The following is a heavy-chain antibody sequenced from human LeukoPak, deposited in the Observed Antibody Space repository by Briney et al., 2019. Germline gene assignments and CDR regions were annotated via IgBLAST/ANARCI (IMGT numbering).Heavy chain of an antibody. CDR2: ISSSSSTI. Sequence: PGGSLRLSCAASGFTFSSYSMNWVRQAPGKGLEWVSYISSSSSTIYYADSVKGRFTISRDNSKNTLYLQMNSLRVEDTAVYYCAKDSQTSWGSSWLWFLDSWGQGTPVTVSS. CDR1: GFTFSSYS. V-gene: IGHV3-48*01. CDR3: AKDSQTSWGSSWLWFLDS. D-gene: IGHD6-13*01. J-gene: IGHJ4*02.